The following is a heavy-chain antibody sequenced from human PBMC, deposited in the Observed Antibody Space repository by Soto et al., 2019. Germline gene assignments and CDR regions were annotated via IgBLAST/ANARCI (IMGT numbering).Heavy chain of an antibody. CDR3: ASVVVGATRQTGSDH. CDR2: IHSSGGT. Sequence: PETLSLTCTVSHGSISSGDYFWGWIRQPPGKGLEFIGSIHSSGGTYYSPSLKSRVSISIDKSKNHFSLKLTSVTAGDTAVYFCASVVVGATRQTGSDHWGQGTLVTVSS. CDR1: HGSISSGDYF. D-gene: IGHD2-15*01. V-gene: IGHV4-39*02. J-gene: IGHJ4*02.